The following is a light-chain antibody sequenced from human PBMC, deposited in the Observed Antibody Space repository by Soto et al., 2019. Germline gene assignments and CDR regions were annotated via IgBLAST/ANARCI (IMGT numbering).Light chain of an antibody. J-gene: IGKJ1*01. V-gene: IGKV2-28*01. CDR1: QVLLHSNGYNY. CDR2: LGS. CDR3: MQALQTRT. Sequence: DIVMTQSPLSLPVTPGGPASISCRSSQVLLHSNGYNYLDWYLQKPGQSPQLLIYLGSYRASGVPDRFSGSGSGTDFTLKISRVEAEDVGVYYCMQALQTRTFGQGTKVDNK.